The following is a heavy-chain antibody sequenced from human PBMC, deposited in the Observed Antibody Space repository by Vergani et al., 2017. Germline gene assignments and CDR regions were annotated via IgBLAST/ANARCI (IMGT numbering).Heavy chain of an antibody. V-gene: IGHV1-69*01. Sequence: QVQMVQSGAEVKKTGSSVKVSCKASGGTFSSYAISWVRQAPGQGLGWMGGIIPIFGTANYAQKFQGRVTLTADEATSTAYMELSSLRSEDTAVYYCARGTPTSPDDYYYYYMDVWGKGTTVTVSS. CDR2: IIPIFGTA. D-gene: IGHD4-23*01. J-gene: IGHJ6*03. CDR1: GGTFSSYA. CDR3: ARGTPTSPDDYYYYYMDV.